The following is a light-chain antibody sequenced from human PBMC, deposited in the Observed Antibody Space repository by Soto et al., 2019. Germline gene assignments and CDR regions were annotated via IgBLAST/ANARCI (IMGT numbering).Light chain of an antibody. Sequence: EIVLTQSPVTQSLSPGQTATLSCRASQPITRYLAWYQQKPGHAPRLLIYDASTRATGTPARYSGSGSGTDFTLTISSLEPEDSAVYYCQQRANWHTFGGGSTVEIK. V-gene: IGKV3-11*01. J-gene: IGKJ4*01. CDR2: DAS. CDR1: QPITRY. CDR3: QQRANWHT.